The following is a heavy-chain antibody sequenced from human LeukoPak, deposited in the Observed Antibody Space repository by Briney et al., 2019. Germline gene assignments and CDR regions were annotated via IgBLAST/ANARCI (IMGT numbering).Heavy chain of an antibody. J-gene: IGHJ4*02. V-gene: IGHV4-61*01. Sequence: PSETLSLTCTVSGGSVSSGSYYWSWIRQPPGKGLEWIGYISYSGSTNYNPSLKSRVNISVDTSKNLFSLKLSSVTAADTAVYYCARDDYGDYFDYWGQGTLVTVSS. CDR1: GGSVSSGSYY. D-gene: IGHD4-17*01. CDR3: ARDDYGDYFDY. CDR2: ISYSGST.